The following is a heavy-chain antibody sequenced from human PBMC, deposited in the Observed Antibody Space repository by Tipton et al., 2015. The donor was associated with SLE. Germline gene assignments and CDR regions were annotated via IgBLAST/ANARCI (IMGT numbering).Heavy chain of an antibody. CDR2: IYPSGST. CDR3: ARGGYDFWTKGAFDV. Sequence: TLSLTCTVSGDSISSGFFCWSWIRQPAGKGLEWIAHIYPSGSTNYNPSLKSQVTISVDTSKNQFSLNLSSVTAADTAIYYCARGGYDFWTKGAFDVWGQGTMVTVSS. V-gene: IGHV4-61*09. CDR1: GDSISSGFFC. D-gene: IGHD3-3*01. J-gene: IGHJ3*01.